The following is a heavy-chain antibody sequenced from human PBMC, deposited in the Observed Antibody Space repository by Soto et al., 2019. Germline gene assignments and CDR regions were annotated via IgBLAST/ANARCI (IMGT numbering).Heavy chain of an antibody. J-gene: IGHJ4*02. CDR1: GFTFTNYA. CDR3: ARLPYSYVSLYFFDF. Sequence: GGSLRLSCAASGFTFTNYAVSWVRQAPGRGLEWVASISDKGGSTKYADSVNGRFTISRDNSRDTLFLQMDGLRAEDTAVYYCARLPYSYVSLYFFDFWGQGTLVTVSS. V-gene: IGHV3-23*01. CDR2: ISDKGGST. D-gene: IGHD5-18*01.